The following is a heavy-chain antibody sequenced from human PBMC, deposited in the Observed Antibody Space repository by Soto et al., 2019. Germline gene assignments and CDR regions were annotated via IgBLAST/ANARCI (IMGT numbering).Heavy chain of an antibody. CDR1: GFTVSRNY. D-gene: IGHD1-20*01. CDR2: IYSDGTT. Sequence: GGSLRLSCVASGFTVSRNYMSWVRQAPGKGLEWVSGIYSDGTTDYADSVKGRFTISRDNSKNTLYLQVNSLRAEDTAVYYCATDPLAITYSAYGMDVWGQGTTVTVSS. CDR3: ATDPLAITYSAYGMDV. V-gene: IGHV3-66*01. J-gene: IGHJ6*02.